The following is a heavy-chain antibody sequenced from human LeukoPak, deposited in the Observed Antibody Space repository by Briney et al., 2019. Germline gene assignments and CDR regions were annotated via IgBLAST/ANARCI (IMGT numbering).Heavy chain of an antibody. CDR3: AKDILTGSYFDY. V-gene: IGHV3-23*01. CDR2: ISGSGGST. Sequence: GGSLRLSCAASGFTFSSYAMSWLRQAPGKGLEWVSAISGSGGSTYYADSVKGRFTVSRDNSKNTLYLQMNSLRAEDTAVYYCAKDILTGSYFDYWGQGTLVTVSS. D-gene: IGHD3-9*01. CDR1: GFTFSSYA. J-gene: IGHJ4*02.